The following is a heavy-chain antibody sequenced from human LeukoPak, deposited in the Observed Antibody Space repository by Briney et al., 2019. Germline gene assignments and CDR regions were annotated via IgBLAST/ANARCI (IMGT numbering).Heavy chain of an antibody. J-gene: IGHJ4*02. CDR1: GVTFSSYA. CDR3: AKREVDYRVAY. V-gene: IGHV3-23*01. Sequence: GGSLRLSCAASGVTFSSYAMSCVRQAPGKGLEWVSAISGSGGSTYYADSVKGRFTISRDNSKNTLYLQMNSLRADDTAVYYCAKREVDYRVAYWGQGTLVTVSS. CDR2: ISGSGGST. D-gene: IGHD4-11*01.